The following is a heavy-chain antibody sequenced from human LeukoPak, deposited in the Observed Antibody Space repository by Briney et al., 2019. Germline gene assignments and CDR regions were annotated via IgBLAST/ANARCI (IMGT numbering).Heavy chain of an antibody. J-gene: IGHJ5*02. Sequence: SETLSLICTVSGGPMSDSYWYWIRHSAATGMEWIGRIHAIGSTNYNPSLKSRVTISVDTSKNQFSLKLSSVAAADTAVYYCARSRNLGYCSSTSCYVDWFDPWGQGTLVTVSS. D-gene: IGHD2-2*01. V-gene: IGHV4-4*07. CDR1: GGPMSDSY. CDR2: IHAIGST. CDR3: ARSRNLGYCSSTSCYVDWFDP.